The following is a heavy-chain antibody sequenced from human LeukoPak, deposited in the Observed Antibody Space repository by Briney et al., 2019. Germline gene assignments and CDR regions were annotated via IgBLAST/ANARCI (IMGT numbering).Heavy chain of an antibody. CDR3: ARQGYISDWTVSGAFDF. J-gene: IGHJ3*01. V-gene: IGHV5-51*01. Sequence: GGSLQICRQGSGSLFTSYWSCGGRPEPGKGREWIAIIYPGYSNTKYSPSFQGPVTISAEKSITPAYLQWSSLKASDHAMYYCARQGYISDWTVSGAFDFWGQGTMVTVSS. CDR1: GSLFTSYW. CDR2: IYPGYSNT. D-gene: IGHD6-19*01.